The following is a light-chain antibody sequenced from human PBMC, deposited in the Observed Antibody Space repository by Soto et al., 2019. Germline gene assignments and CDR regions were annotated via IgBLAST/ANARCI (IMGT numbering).Light chain of an antibody. CDR3: SSYGGDNNVV. CDR1: SSDVGGYNY. V-gene: IGLV2-8*01. CDR2: EVV. J-gene: IGLJ2*01. Sequence: QSVLTQPPSASGSPGQSVTISCTGTSSDVGGYNYVSWYQQHPGAAPKLMFYEVVKRPSGVPDRFSGSKSGNTASLTVSGLQAEDESDYYCSSYGGDNNVVFGGGTKLTVL.